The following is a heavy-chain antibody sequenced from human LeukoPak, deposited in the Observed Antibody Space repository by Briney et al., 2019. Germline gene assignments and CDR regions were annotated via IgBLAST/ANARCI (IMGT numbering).Heavy chain of an antibody. J-gene: IGHJ6*03. CDR3: ARVFGYYYFYMDV. D-gene: IGHD3/OR15-3a*01. V-gene: IGHV1-18*01. Sequence: ASVKVSCKASGYTFVNSGLIWVRQAPGQGLEWMGWISPENGDTNYAQNFQDRVTMTTDTSTNTAYMELRSLTSDDTAVYFCARVFGYYYFYMDVWGEGTTVIISS. CDR2: ISPENGDT. CDR1: GYTFVNSG.